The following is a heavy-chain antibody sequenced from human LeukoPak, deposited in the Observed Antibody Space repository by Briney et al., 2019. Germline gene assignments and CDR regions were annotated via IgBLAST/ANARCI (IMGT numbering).Heavy chain of an antibody. V-gene: IGHV3-30*02. CDR3: AKGDIVVD. Sequence: PGGSLRLSCAASGFTFSDYYMSWIRQAPGKGLEWVAFIRYDGSNKYYADSVKGRFTISRDNSKNTLYLQMNSLRAEDTAVYYCAKGDIVVDWGQGALVTVSS. CDR1: GFTFSDYY. D-gene: IGHD2-2*01. J-gene: IGHJ4*02. CDR2: IRYDGSNK.